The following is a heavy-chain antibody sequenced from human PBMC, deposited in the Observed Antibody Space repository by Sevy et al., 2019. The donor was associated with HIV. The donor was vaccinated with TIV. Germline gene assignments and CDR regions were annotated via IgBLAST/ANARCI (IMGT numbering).Heavy chain of an antibody. CDR3: ARQRMVYAQYYYYGMDV. V-gene: IGHV1-69*13. CDR2: IIPIFGTA. CDR1: GGTFSSYA. J-gene: IGHJ6*02. D-gene: IGHD2-8*01. Sequence: ASVKVSCKASGGTFSSYAISWVRQAPGQGLEWMGGIIPIFGTANYAQKFQGRVTITADESTSTAYMGLSSLGSDDTAAYYCARQRMVYAQYYYYGMDVWGQGTTVTVSS.